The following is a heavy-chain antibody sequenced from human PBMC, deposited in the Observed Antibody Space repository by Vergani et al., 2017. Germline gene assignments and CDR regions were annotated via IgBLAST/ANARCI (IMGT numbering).Heavy chain of an antibody. Sequence: QVQVQESGPGLVKPSETLSLTCTVSGGSIRTNYWSWIRQPPGKGLEWIGYMYYSGSTSYNPSLKSRITISVDTSKNQFSLKLSSVTAADTAVYYCTRFGELFPYYFDYWGQGTLVTVSS. CDR3: TRFGELFPYYFDY. D-gene: IGHD3-10*01. CDR1: GGSIRTNY. V-gene: IGHV4-59*08. J-gene: IGHJ4*02. CDR2: MYYSGST.